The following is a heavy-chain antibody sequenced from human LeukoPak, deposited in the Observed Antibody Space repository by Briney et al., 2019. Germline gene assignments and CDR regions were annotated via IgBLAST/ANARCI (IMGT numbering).Heavy chain of an antibody. D-gene: IGHD2-2*01. V-gene: IGHV4-39*01. CDR1: GGSISSSSYY. CDR2: IYYSGST. CDR3: ARLLPKIVVVPAANDY. Sequence: SETLSLTCTVSGGSISSSSYYWGWIRQPPGKGLEWVGSIYYSGSTYYNPSLKSRVTISVDTSKNQFSLKLSSVTAADTAVYYCARLLPKIVVVPAANDYWGQGTLVTVSS. J-gene: IGHJ4*02.